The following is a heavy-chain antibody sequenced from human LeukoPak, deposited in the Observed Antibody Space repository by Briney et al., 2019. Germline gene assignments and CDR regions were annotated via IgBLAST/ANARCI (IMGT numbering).Heavy chain of an antibody. CDR3: ARVPRREFDY. J-gene: IGHJ4*02. D-gene: IGHD1-26*01. Sequence: PGGSLRLSCAASGYTFTGYYMHWVRQAPGQGLEWMGWINPNSGGANYAQKFQGRVTITRDTSISTAYMELSRLRSDDTAVYYCARVPRREFDYWGQGTLVTVSS. V-gene: IGHV1-2*02. CDR1: GYTFTGYY. CDR2: INPNSGGA.